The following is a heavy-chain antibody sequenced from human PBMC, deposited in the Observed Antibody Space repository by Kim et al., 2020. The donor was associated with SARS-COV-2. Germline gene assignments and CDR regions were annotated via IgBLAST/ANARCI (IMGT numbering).Heavy chain of an antibody. V-gene: IGHV1-69*13. CDR3: ARWVYGDYVTYYYYGMDV. CDR1: GGTFSSYA. CDR2: IIPIFGTA. D-gene: IGHD4-17*01. Sequence: SVKVSCKASGGTFSSYAISWVRQAPGQGLEWMGGIIPIFGTANYAQKFQGRVTITADESTSTAYMELSSLRSEDTAVYYCARWVYGDYVTYYYYGMDVWGQGTTVTVSS. J-gene: IGHJ6*02.